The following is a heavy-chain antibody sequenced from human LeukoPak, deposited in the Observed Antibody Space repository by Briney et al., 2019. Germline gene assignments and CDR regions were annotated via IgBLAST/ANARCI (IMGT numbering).Heavy chain of an antibody. D-gene: IGHD3-22*01. V-gene: IGHV4-30-4*01. CDR2: TYYSGST. CDR3: ARPYYYDSRIDP. Sequence: PSETLSLTCTVSGVSISSGDYYWSWIRQPPGKGLEWIGYTYYSGSTYYNPSLKSRVTISVDTSKNQFSLKLSSVTAADTAVYYCARPYYYDSRIDPWGQGTRVTVST. CDR1: GVSISSGDYY. J-gene: IGHJ5*02.